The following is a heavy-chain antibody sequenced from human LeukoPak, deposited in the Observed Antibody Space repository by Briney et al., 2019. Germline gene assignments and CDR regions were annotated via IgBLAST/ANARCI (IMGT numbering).Heavy chain of an antibody. Sequence: SETLSLTCTVSGGSISSSSYYWGWIRQPPGKGLEWIGSIYYSGITYYNPSLKSRVTISGDTSKNQFSLKRSSVTAADTAVYYCARAYGSGSYYMIDYWGQGTLVTVSS. CDR1: GGSISSSSYY. CDR3: ARAYGSGSYYMIDY. CDR2: IYYSGIT. V-gene: IGHV4-39*01. J-gene: IGHJ4*02. D-gene: IGHD3-10*01.